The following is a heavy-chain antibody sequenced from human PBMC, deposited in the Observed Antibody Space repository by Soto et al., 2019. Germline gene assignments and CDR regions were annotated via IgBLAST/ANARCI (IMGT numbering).Heavy chain of an antibody. Sequence: SETLSLTCTVSGASINSGDYYWSWIRQPPGKGLERIGHIYYSGSTYYNPSLKSRAGISVDSSKSHVSLKLTPVTAADTAVYFCARILMTYYRFDYWGQGALVTVSS. CDR3: ARILMTYYRFDY. CDR1: GASINSGDYY. CDR2: IYYSGST. D-gene: IGHD3-10*01. J-gene: IGHJ4*02. V-gene: IGHV4-30-4*01.